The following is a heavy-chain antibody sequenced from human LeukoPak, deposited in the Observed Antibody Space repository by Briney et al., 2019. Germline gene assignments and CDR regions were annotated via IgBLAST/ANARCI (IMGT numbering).Heavy chain of an antibody. D-gene: IGHD3-10*01. CDR1: GFTFSSYG. Sequence: GGSLRLSCAASGFTFSSYGMSWVRRAPGKGLEWVSSISGSGGNVYYAGSVRGRFTISRDNSKNTVYLQMNSLRAEDTATYYCARDIRNYYDSGAYGWFDPWGQGTLVTVSS. J-gene: IGHJ5*02. CDR3: ARDIRNYYDSGAYGWFDP. V-gene: IGHV3-23*01. CDR2: ISGSGGNV.